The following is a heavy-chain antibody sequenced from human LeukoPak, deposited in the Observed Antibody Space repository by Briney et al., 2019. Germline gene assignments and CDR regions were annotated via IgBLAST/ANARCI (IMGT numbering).Heavy chain of an antibody. J-gene: IGHJ5*02. CDR2: FYPRDSDT. CDR3: ARTGGFDQSPRVNWFDP. Sequence: GESLKISFRGSGXSFTNYWIGWVRQMPGKGLEWMGIFYPRDSDTRYSPSFQGQVTFSADKSISTAYLQWSSLKASDTAIYYCARTGGFDQSPRVNWFDPWGQGTLVTVSS. D-gene: IGHD5-12*01. V-gene: IGHV5-51*01. CDR1: GXSFTNYW.